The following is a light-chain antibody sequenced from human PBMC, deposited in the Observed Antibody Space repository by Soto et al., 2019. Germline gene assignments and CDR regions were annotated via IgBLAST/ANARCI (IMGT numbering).Light chain of an antibody. CDR2: AAS. CDR1: QSISHY. CDR3: QQSYSTLFT. V-gene: IGKV1-39*01. J-gene: IGKJ3*01. Sequence: DLQMTQSPSSLSASVGDGVTITCRASQSISHYLNWYQQKPGKAPKLLIYAASSLQSGVPSRFSGSGSGTDFTLTISSLQPDDFAAYYCQQSYSTLFTFGPRTKVDIK.